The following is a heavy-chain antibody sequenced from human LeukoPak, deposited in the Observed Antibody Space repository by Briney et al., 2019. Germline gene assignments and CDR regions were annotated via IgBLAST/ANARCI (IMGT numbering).Heavy chain of an antibody. CDR2: TIGTGGAT. CDR3: ARRFLEWYSHFDY. V-gene: IGHV3-23*01. J-gene: IGHJ4*02. D-gene: IGHD3-3*01. CDR1: GFTFSNYA. Sequence: GGSLRLSCAASGFTFSNYAMNWVRQAPGKELEWVSSTIGTGGATYYADSVKGRFTISRDNSKNTLYLQVNSLRAEDTAIYYCARRFLEWYSHFDYWGQGTLVTVSS.